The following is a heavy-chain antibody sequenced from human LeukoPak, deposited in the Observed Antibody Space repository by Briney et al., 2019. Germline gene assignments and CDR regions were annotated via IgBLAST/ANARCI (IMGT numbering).Heavy chain of an antibody. CDR2: INPNGGGT. Sequence: ASVKVSCKTSGNTFTGDYIYWERQGPGQGLEWMGWINPNGGGTKYAQKFQGRVTITRDTSISTAYMELSGLRSDDTAVYYCARFSSGYGHATFDIWGRGTMVTVSS. CDR3: ARFSSGYGHATFDI. J-gene: IGHJ3*02. V-gene: IGHV1-2*02. CDR1: GNTFTGDY. D-gene: IGHD6-19*01.